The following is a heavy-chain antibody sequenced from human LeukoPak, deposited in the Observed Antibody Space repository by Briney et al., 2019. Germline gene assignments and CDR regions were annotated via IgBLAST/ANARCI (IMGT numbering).Heavy chain of an antibody. D-gene: IGHD6-25*01. J-gene: IGHJ4*02. CDR2: IKQDGSEK. CDR3: ASAQGLAAVHYFDY. Sequence: GGSLRLSCAASGFTFSSYWMSWVRQAPGKGLEWVANIKQDGSEKYYVDSVKGRFSISRDNAQNSLHLQMNSLRAEDTAVYYCASAQGLAAVHYFDYWGQGTLLIVSS. CDR1: GFTFSSYW. V-gene: IGHV3-7*01.